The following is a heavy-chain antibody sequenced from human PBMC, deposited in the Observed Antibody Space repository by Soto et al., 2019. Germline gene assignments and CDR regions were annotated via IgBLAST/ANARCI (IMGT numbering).Heavy chain of an antibody. Sequence: QVQLVESGGGVVQPGRSLRLSCAASGFTFSDYYMSWIRQAPGKGLEWVSYISSSSSYTNYADSVKGRFTISRDNAKNSLYLQMNSLRAEDTAVYYCARDGVGRSGSYEPDAFDIWGQGTMVTVSS. CDR2: ISSSSSYT. CDR1: GFTFSDYY. CDR3: ARDGVGRSGSYEPDAFDI. J-gene: IGHJ3*02. D-gene: IGHD1-26*01. V-gene: IGHV3-11*06.